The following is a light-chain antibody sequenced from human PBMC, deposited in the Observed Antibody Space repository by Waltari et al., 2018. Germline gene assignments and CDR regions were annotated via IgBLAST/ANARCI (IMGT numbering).Light chain of an antibody. V-gene: IGKV3-11*01. Sequence: EIVLTQSPATLSLSPGESATFSCRASQSGSSYIAWYQQKPGQPPRLLIYDASNRATGIPVRFSGSGSGTDFTLTITSLEPEDFGVYYCQHRRNWPPGYTFGPGTKLESK. J-gene: IGKJ2*01. CDR1: QSGSSY. CDR3: QHRRNWPPGYT. CDR2: DAS.